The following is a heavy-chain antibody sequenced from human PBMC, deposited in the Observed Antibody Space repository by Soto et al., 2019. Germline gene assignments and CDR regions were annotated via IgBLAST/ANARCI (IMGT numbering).Heavy chain of an antibody. D-gene: IGHD3-10*01. J-gene: IGHJ5*02. Sequence: SGPTLVNPTQTLTLTCTLSGFSLSTSGVGVGWIRQPPGKALEWLALIYWDDDNRYSPSLKSRLTITKDTSKNQVVLTMTNMEPVDTPTFFCAHIASYYQFAGSAPWGKGTLVTVSS. CDR1: GFSLSTSGVG. CDR2: IYWDDDN. CDR3: AHIASYYQFAGSAP. V-gene: IGHV2-5*02.